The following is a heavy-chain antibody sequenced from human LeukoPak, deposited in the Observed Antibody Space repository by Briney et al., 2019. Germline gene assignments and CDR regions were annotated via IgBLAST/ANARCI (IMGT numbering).Heavy chain of an antibody. Sequence: GASVKVSCKASGGTFTTYAIIWVRQAPGQGLEWLGGIIPIFGTTNYAQKFQGRVTITADKSTSTAYMEMRGLRSEDTAMYYCARAASSGFWESDNWGQGTLVTVSS. CDR3: ARAASSGFWESDN. CDR1: GGTFTTYA. CDR2: IIPIFGTT. D-gene: IGHD3-22*01. J-gene: IGHJ4*02. V-gene: IGHV1-69*06.